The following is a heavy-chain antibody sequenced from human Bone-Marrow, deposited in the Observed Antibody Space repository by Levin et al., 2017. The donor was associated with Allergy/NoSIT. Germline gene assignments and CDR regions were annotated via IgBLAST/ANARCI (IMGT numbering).Heavy chain of an antibody. CDR1: GFSVSDAY. CDR3: ATMSSPSYYYALDV. CDR2: IYSGGNT. V-gene: IGHV3-53*01. Sequence: PSQTLSLTCAASGFSVSDAYLAWVRQAPGRGLEWVSIIYSGGNTYDADAVRGRFTISKDSSQNRLFLQMNSLRAEDTAIYYCATMSSPSYYYALDVWGQGTTVTVSS. J-gene: IGHJ6*02.